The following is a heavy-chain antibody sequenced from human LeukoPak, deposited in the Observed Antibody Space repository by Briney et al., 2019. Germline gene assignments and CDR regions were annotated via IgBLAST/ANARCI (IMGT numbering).Heavy chain of an antibody. V-gene: IGHV1-69*05. D-gene: IGHD1-26*01. Sequence: SVKVSCKASGGTFSSYAISWVRQPPGQGLEWMGRIIPIFGTANYAQKFQGRVTITTDESTSTAYMELSSLRSEDTAVYYCARDRGGSYPSIFDYWGQGTLVTVSS. J-gene: IGHJ4*02. CDR1: GGTFSSYA. CDR3: ARDRGGSYPSIFDY. CDR2: IIPIFGTA.